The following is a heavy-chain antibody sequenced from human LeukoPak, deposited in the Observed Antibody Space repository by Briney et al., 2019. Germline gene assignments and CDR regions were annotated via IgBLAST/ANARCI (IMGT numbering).Heavy chain of an antibody. CDR2: INHSGST. CDR1: GGSFNTHY. J-gene: IGHJ6*03. Sequence: SETLSLTCTVSGGSFNTHYWNWIRQPPGKGLEWIGEINHSGSTNYNPSLKSRVTISVDTSKNQFSLKLSSVTAADTAVYYCARGSGRQDYYYYMDVWGKGTTVTVSS. CDR3: ARGSGRQDYYYYMDV. V-gene: IGHV4-34*01.